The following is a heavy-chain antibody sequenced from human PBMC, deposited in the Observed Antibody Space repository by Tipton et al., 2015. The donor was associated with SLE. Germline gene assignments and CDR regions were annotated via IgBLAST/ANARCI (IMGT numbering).Heavy chain of an antibody. CDR2: INHSGST. CDR1: GGSFSGHH. V-gene: IGHV4-34*01. Sequence: TLSLTCAVYGGSFSGHHWTWIRQSPGKGLEWIGEINHSGSTNYNPSLKSRVTISVDTSKNQFSLKLSSVTAADTAVYYCARGLLEPGDYWGQGTLVTVSS. J-gene: IGHJ4*02. D-gene: IGHD3-3*01. CDR3: ARGLLEPGDY.